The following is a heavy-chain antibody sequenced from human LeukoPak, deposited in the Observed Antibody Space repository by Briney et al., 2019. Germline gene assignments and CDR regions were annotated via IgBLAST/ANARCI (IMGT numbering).Heavy chain of an antibody. V-gene: IGHV1-18*01. CDR3: ARDQAAAGTDLDAFDI. CDR1: GYTFTSYG. D-gene: IGHD6-13*01. Sequence: ASVKVSCKASGYTFTSYGISWVRQAPGRGLEWTGWISAYNGNTNYAQKLQGRVTMTTDTSTSTAYMELRSLRSDDTAVYYCARDQAAAGTDLDAFDIWGQGTMVTVSS. CDR2: ISAYNGNT. J-gene: IGHJ3*02.